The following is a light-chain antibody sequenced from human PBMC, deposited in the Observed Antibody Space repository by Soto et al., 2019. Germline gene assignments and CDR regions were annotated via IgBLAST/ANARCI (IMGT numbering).Light chain of an antibody. CDR2: EVS. J-gene: IGLJ1*01. V-gene: IGLV2-14*01. CDR3: SSYTSSSIDYV. CDR1: SSDVGGYNY. Sequence: QSALTQPASVSGSPGQSITISCTGTSSDVGGYNYVSWYQQHPGKAPKLMIYEVSNRPSGVSNRFSGSKSGNTASLTFSGLQAEHEADYYCSSYTSSSIDYVFGTGTKVTVL.